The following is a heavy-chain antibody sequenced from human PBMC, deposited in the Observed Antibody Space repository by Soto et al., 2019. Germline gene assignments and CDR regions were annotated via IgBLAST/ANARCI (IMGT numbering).Heavy chain of an antibody. D-gene: IGHD6-13*01. CDR3: ARESAAAGLSAFDI. CDR2: ISSSSSYI. CDR1: GFTFSSYS. V-gene: IGHV3-21*01. J-gene: IGHJ3*02. Sequence: GGSLRLSCAASGFTFSSYSMNWVRQAPGKGLEWVSSISSSSSYIYYADSVKGRFTISRDNAKNSLYLQMNSLRAEDTAVYYCARESAAAGLSAFDIWGQGTMVTVSS.